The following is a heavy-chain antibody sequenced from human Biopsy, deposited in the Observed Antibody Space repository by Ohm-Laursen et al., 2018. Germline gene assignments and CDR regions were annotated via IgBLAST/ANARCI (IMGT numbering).Heavy chain of an antibody. CDR3: ARATNSTGWPYYYFYGMDV. D-gene: IGHD2/OR15-2a*01. V-gene: IGHV4-59*01. CDR1: GGSISSDY. J-gene: IGHJ6*02. CDR2: IYYSGST. Sequence: TLSLTCTVSGGSISSDYWSWIRQTPGKGLEWIGYIYYSGSTNYNPSLKSQVTISVDTSKNQFSLRLNSVTAADTAVYYCARATNSTGWPYYYFYGMDVWGQGTTVTVS.